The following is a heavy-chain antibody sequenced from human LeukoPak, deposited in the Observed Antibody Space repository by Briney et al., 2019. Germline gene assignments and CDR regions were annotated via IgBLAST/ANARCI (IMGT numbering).Heavy chain of an antibody. CDR1: GFTFSSYW. J-gene: IGHJ5*02. CDR2: IKQDGSEK. D-gene: IGHD3-10*01. V-gene: IGHV3-7*01. CDR3: ARDPDFYGSGSYYNPSNWFDP. Sequence: GGSLRLSCAASGFTFSSYWMSWVRQAPGKGLEWVANIKQDGSEKYYVDSVKGRFTISRDNAKNSLYLQMNSLRAEDTAVYYCARDPDFYGSGSYYNPSNWFDPWGQGTLVTVSS.